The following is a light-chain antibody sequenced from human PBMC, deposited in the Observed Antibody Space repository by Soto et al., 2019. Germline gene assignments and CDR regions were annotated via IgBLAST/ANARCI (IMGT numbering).Light chain of an antibody. CDR1: QSISSY. Sequence: DIQMSKSPSSLSASLEDRVTITFRASQSISSYLNWYQQKPGKAPKLLIYAASSLQSGVPSRFSGSGSGTDFTLTICSLQPEDFATYYCQQSYSTHRTFGQG. V-gene: IGKV1-39*01. CDR3: QQSYSTHRT. CDR2: AAS. J-gene: IGKJ1*01.